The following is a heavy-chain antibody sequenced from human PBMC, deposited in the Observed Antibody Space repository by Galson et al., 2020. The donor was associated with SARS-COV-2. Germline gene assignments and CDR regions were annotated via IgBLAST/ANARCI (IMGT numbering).Heavy chain of an antibody. D-gene: IGHD1-26*01. V-gene: IGHV3-9*01. Sequence: GGSLRLSYVASGFTFNNYAMHWVRQAPGKGLEWVSGISWNSGSIGYADSVKGRFTISRDNAKNSLYLQMNSLRAEDTALYYCAKEGVGATHFDYWGQGTLVTISS. J-gene: IGHJ4*02. CDR3: AKEGVGATHFDY. CDR1: GFTFNNYA. CDR2: ISWNSGSI.